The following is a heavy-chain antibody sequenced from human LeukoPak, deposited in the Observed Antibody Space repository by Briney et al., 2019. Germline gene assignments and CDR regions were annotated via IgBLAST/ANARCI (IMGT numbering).Heavy chain of an antibody. Sequence: GGSLRLSCAASGFTFSSYSMNWVRQAPGKGLEWVSYISSSSSTIYYADSVKGRFTISRDNAKNSLYLQMNSLRAEDTAVYYCARDLLVDTAMDVNRDAFDIWGQGTMVTVSS. D-gene: IGHD5-18*01. CDR2: ISSSSSTI. CDR3: ARDLLVDTAMDVNRDAFDI. CDR1: GFTFSSYS. V-gene: IGHV3-48*04. J-gene: IGHJ3*02.